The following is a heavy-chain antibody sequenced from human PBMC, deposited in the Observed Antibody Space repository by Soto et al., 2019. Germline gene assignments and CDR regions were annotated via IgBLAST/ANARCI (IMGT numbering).Heavy chain of an antibody. J-gene: IGHJ6*03. CDR1: GYTFTSYG. V-gene: IGHV1-18*01. CDR3: ARGKSYYYYYYMDV. CDR2: ISAYNGNT. Sequence: ASVKVSCKASGYTFTSYGISWVRQAPGQGLEWMGWISAYNGNTNYAQKLQGRVTMTTDTSTSTAYMELRSLRSDDTAVDYCARGKSYYYYYYMDVWGKGTTVTVSS.